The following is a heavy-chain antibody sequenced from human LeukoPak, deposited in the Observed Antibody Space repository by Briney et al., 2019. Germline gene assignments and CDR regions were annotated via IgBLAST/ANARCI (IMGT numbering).Heavy chain of an antibody. Sequence: SQTLSLTCAISGDSVSSNSVTWNWIRQSPSRGLEWLGRTYYRSTWYNDYAVSVRGRITVNPDTSKNQFSLKLSSVTAADTAVYYCARGPDSSGYYYLWDYWGQGTLVTVSS. V-gene: IGHV6-1*01. CDR3: ARGPDSSGYYYLWDY. J-gene: IGHJ4*02. CDR2: TYYRSTWYN. CDR1: GDSVSSNSVT. D-gene: IGHD3-22*01.